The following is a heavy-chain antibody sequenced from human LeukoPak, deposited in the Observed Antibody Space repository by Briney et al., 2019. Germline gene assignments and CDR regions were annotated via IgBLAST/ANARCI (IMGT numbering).Heavy chain of an antibody. CDR1: GFTFSSYA. CDR2: ISGSGGYT. CDR3: AKDLYCSSTSCYMDV. Sequence: GGSLRLSCAAPGFTFSSYAMSWVRQAPGKGLEWVSAISGSGGYTYYADSVKGRFTISRDNSNNTPYLQMNSLRAEDTAVYYCAKDLYCSSTSCYMDVWGKGTTVTVSS. D-gene: IGHD2-2*01. J-gene: IGHJ6*03. V-gene: IGHV3-23*01.